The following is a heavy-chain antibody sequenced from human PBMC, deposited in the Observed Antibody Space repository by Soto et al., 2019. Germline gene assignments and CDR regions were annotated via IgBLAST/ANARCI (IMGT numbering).Heavy chain of an antibody. J-gene: IGHJ4*02. CDR3: ARALPPYGDYVWDDY. D-gene: IGHD3-16*01. V-gene: IGHV1-8*01. CDR2: MNPNSGNT. Sequence: ASVKVSFKASGYTFTSYDINWVRQATGQGLEWMGWMNPNSGNTGYAQKLQGRVTMTRNTSISTAYMELSSLRSEDTAVYYCARALPPYGDYVWDDYWGQGTLVTVSS. CDR1: GYTFTSYD.